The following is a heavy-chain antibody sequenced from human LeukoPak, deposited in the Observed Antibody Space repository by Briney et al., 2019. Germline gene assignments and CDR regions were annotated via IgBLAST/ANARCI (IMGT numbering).Heavy chain of an antibody. D-gene: IGHD4-23*01. CDR1: GFTFGDYT. V-gene: IGHV3-49*04. Sequence: GGSLRLSCTTSGFTFGDYTMTWVRQAPGKGLEWVGFIRIKSSGGTAEYAASVKGRFTISRDDSKSIAYLQMNSLNTEDTAVYFCVRGVRTPDYWGQGTLVTVSS. J-gene: IGHJ4*02. CDR3: VRGVRTPDY. CDR2: IRIKSSGGTA.